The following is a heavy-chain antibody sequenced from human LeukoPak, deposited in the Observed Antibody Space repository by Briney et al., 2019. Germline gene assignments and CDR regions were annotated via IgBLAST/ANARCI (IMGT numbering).Heavy chain of an antibody. V-gene: IGHV3-66*04. CDR2: ISSAGTT. CDR1: GFTVSSSY. J-gene: IGHJ4*02. CDR3: ARHRRSGWYASLDY. Sequence: PGGSLRLSCAASGFTVSSSYMSWVCQAPGKGLEWVSIISSAGTTYYADSVKGRFTISRDNSKNTVYLQVNSLRDEDTAVYYCARHRRSGWYASLDYWGQGTLVTVSS. D-gene: IGHD6-19*01.